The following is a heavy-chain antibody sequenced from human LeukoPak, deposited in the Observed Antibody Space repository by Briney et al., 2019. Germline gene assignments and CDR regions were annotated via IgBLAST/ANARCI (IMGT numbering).Heavy chain of an antibody. CDR3: ARDLRITIFGVVIPLDY. V-gene: IGHV1-18*01. Sequence: GASVKVSCKASGYTFTSYGISWVRQAPGQGLEWMGWISAYNGSTNYAQKLQGRVTMTTDTSTSTAYMELRSLRSDDTAVYYCARDLRITIFGVVIPLDYWGQGTLVTVSS. J-gene: IGHJ4*02. CDR1: GYTFTSYG. CDR2: ISAYNGST. D-gene: IGHD3-3*01.